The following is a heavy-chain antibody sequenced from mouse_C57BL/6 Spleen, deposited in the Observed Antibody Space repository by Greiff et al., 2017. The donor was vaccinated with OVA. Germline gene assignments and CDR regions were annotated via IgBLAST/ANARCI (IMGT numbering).Heavy chain of an antibody. D-gene: IGHD2-3*01. CDR2: INPSTGGT. V-gene: IGHV1-42*01. CDR1: GYSFTGYY. CDR3: ARSEDGYSYFDY. J-gene: IGHJ2*01. Sequence: VQLQQSGPELVKPGASVKISCKASGYSFTGYYMNWVKQSPEKSLEWIGEINPSTGGTTYNQKFKAKATLTVDKSSSTAYMQLKSLTSEDSAVYYCARSEDGYSYFDYWGQGTTLTVSS.